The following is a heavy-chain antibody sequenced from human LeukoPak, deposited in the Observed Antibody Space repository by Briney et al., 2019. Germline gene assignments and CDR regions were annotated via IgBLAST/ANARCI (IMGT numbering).Heavy chain of an antibody. Sequence: SSETLSLTCTVSGGSISSSSYYWGWLRQPPGKGLEWIGSIYYSGSTYYNPSLKSRVTITVDKSKNQFSLKVSSVTAADTAVYCCASGATNNGYAVFDDWGKGTLVT. CDR1: GGSISSSSYY. V-gene: IGHV4-39*07. CDR3: ASGATNNGYAVFDD. J-gene: IGHJ4*02. D-gene: IGHD1-1*01. CDR2: IYYSGST.